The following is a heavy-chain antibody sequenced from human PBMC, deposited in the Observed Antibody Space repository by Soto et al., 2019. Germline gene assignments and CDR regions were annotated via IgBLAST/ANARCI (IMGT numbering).Heavy chain of an antibody. CDR1: GFAFSNFA. D-gene: IGHD4-4*01. V-gene: IGHV3-23*01. J-gene: IGHJ4*02. CDR3: AKDRGAYSHYFNDY. Sequence: EVQLLEAGGNWVHPGGSLRLSCAASGFAFSNFAMSWVRQAPGKGLEWVSGLSGSGTSTFYADSVKGRFSISRDNSQNILYLQMNSLRADDSAVYYCAKDRGAYSHYFNDYWGQGTLVTVAS. CDR2: LSGSGTST.